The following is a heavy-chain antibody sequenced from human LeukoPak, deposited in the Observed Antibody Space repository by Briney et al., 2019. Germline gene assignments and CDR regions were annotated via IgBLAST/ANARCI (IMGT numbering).Heavy chain of an antibody. CDR1: GFTVSSNY. CDR2: IYSGGST. CDR3: ARDRIYSNYDYYGMDV. V-gene: IGHV3-53*01. Sequence: GGSLRLSCVASGFTVSSNYMSWVRQAPGKGLEWVSVIYSGGSTYYADSVKGRFTISRDNSKNTLYLQMNSLRAEDTAVYYCARDRIYSNYDYYGMDVWGQGTTVTVSS. D-gene: IGHD4-11*01. J-gene: IGHJ6*02.